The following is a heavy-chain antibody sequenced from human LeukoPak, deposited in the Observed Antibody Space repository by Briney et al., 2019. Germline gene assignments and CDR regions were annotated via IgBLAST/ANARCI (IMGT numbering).Heavy chain of an antibody. J-gene: IGHJ4*02. CDR3: ATTTQFDH. D-gene: IGHD4-17*01. Sequence: PGGSLRLSCVASGFTFSNYSMNWVRQAPGRGLEWISYVSSRSTTIYYADSVRGRFTISRDNAKNSLFLQMNSLRVEDTAVYHCATTTQFDHWGQGALVTVSS. CDR1: GFTFSNYS. CDR2: VSSRSTTI. V-gene: IGHV3-48*01.